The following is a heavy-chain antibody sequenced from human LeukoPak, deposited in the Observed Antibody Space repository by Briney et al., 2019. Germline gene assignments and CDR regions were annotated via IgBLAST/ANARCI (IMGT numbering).Heavy chain of an antibody. CDR1: GFTFSSYA. CDR3: AKASNYQLRFHYFDY. CDR2: ISGSGGST. V-gene: IGHV3-23*01. Sequence: GSLRLSCAASGFTFSSYAMSWVRQAPGKGLEWVSAISGSGGSTYYADSVKGRFTISRDNSKNTLYLQMNSLRAEDTAVYYCAKASNYQLRFHYFDYWGQGTLVTVSS. D-gene: IGHD3-3*01. J-gene: IGHJ4*02.